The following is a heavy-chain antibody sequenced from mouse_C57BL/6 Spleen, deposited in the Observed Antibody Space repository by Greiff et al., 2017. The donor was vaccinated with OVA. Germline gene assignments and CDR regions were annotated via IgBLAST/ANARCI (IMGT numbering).Heavy chain of an antibody. J-gene: IGHJ3*01. CDR2: IDPSDSYT. CDR3: ARSGNYGELFAY. D-gene: IGHD2-1*01. Sequence: QVHVKQPGAELVKPGASVKLSCKASGYTFTSYWLQWVKQRPGQGLEWIGEIDPSDSYTNYNHTFKGKATLTVDTSSSTAYMQLSSLTSEDSAVYYCARSGNYGELFAYWGQGTLVTVSA. V-gene: IGHV1-50*01. CDR1: GYTFTSYW.